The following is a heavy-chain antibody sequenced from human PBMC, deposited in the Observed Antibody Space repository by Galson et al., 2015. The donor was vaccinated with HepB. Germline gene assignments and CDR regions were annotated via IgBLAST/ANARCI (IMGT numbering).Heavy chain of an antibody. Sequence: PALVKPTQTLTLTCTFSGFSLSTSGVGVGWIRQPPGKALEWLALIYWDDDKRYSPSLKSRLTITKDTSKNQVVLTMTNMDPVDTATYYCAHIGTSLWFGELLSGWFDPWGQGTLVTVSS. CDR3: AHIGTSLWFGELLSGWFDP. CDR2: IYWDDDK. CDR1: GFSLSTSGVG. V-gene: IGHV2-5*02. D-gene: IGHD3-10*01. J-gene: IGHJ5*02.